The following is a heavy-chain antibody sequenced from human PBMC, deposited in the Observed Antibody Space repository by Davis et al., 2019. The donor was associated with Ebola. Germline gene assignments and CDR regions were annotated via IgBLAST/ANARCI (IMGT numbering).Heavy chain of an antibody. Sequence: GSLRLSCTVSGGSISSYYWSWIRQPPGKGLEWIGYIYYSGSTNYNPSLKSRVTISVDTSKNQFSLKLSSVTAADTAVYYCARGRSYYYGSGTYWGYWGQGTLVTVSS. D-gene: IGHD3-10*01. V-gene: IGHV4-59*01. CDR3: ARGRSYYYGSGTYWGY. J-gene: IGHJ4*02. CDR2: IYYSGST. CDR1: GGSISSYY.